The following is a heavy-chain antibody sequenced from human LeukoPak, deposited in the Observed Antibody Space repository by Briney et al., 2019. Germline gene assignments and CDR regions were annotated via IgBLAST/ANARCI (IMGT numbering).Heavy chain of an antibody. J-gene: IGHJ4*02. D-gene: IGHD1-26*01. CDR1: GYSFTTYY. V-gene: IGHV1-46*01. Sequence: ASVKVSCKASGYSFTTYYMHWVRQAPGQGLEWMGIINHSRGTATYAQKFQGRVTITRDTSTTTVYMELSSLRSEDTAVYYCAREGEWELEVIGGYWGQGTLVTVSS. CDR2: INHSRGTA. CDR3: AREGEWELEVIGGY.